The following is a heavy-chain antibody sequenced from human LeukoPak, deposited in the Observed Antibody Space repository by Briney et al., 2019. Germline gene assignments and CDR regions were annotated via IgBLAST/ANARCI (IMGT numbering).Heavy chain of an antibody. CDR2: IYTSGST. CDR1: GGSFSGYY. V-gene: IGHV4-4*07. CDR3: ARDRPGYSSGRYYFDY. Sequence: SETLSLTCAVYGGSFSGYYWSWIRQPAGKGLEWIGRIYTSGSTNYNPSLKSRVTMSVDTSKNQFSLKLSSVTAADTAVYYCARDRPGYSSGRYYFDYWGQGTLVTVSS. D-gene: IGHD6-19*01. J-gene: IGHJ4*02.